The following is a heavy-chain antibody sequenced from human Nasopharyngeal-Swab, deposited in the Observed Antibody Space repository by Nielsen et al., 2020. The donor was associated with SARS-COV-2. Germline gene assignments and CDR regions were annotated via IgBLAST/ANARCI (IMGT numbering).Heavy chain of an antibody. CDR2: IYYSGST. D-gene: IGHD5-24*01. CDR3: AKSRDGYNSKGMDV. J-gene: IGHJ6*02. V-gene: IGHV4-59*08. Sequence: WICQPPGKGLEWIGYIYYSGSTNYNPSLKSRVTISVDTSKNQFSLKLSSVTAADTAIYYCAKSRDGYNSKGMDVWGQGTTVTVSS.